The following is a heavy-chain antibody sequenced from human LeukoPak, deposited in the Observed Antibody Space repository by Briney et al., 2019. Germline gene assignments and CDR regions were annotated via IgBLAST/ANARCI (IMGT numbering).Heavy chain of an antibody. V-gene: IGHV1-2*02. J-gene: IGHJ5*02. CDR2: INPNSGGT. Sequence: GASVKVSCKASGYTFTGYYMHWVRQAPGQGLEWMGWINPNSGGTNYAQKFQGRVTMTRDTSISTAYMELSRLRSDDTAVYYCARVPAASWGYNWFDPWGQGTLVTVSS. D-gene: IGHD2-15*01. CDR3: ARVPAASWGYNWFDP. CDR1: GYTFTGYY.